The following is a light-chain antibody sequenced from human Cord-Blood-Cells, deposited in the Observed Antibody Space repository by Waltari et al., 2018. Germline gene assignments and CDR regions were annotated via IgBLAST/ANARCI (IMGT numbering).Light chain of an antibody. J-gene: IGKJ2*01. CDR1: QSIISR. CDR3: QQYNSYSYT. Sequence: DIKMTQSPSTLSASVGDRVTITCRASQSIISRLAWYQQKPGKSPKLLIYDASSLESGVPSRFSGSGSGTEFTLTISSLQPDDFTTYYCQQYNSYSYTFGPGTKLEIK. V-gene: IGKV1-5*01. CDR2: DAS.